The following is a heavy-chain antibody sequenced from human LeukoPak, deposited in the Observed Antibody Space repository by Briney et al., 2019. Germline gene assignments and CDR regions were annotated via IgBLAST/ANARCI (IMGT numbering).Heavy chain of an antibody. CDR1: GFTFSSYA. D-gene: IGHD2-15*01. V-gene: IGHV3-23*01. CDR3: AKDLGYCSGGSCFSFEY. J-gene: IGHJ4*02. Sequence: GGSLRLSCAASGFTFSSYAMSWVRQAPGKGLEGVSAISGSGGSTYYADSVKGRFTISRDNSKNTLYLQMNSLRAEDTAVYYCAKDLGYCSGGSCFSFEYWGQGTLVTVSS. CDR2: ISGSGGST.